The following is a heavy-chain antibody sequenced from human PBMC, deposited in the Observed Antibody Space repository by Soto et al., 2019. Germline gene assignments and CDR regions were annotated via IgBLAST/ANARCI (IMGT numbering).Heavy chain of an antibody. CDR1: GYTFTSYY. Sequence: GASVKVSCKASGYTFTSYYMHWVRQAPGQGLEWMGIINPSGGSTSYAQKFQGRVTMTRDTSTSTVYMELSSLRSEDTAVYYCARPKLSGQPNAYYYYGMDVWGQGTTVTVSS. CDR2: INPSGGST. D-gene: IGHD6-19*01. J-gene: IGHJ6*02. V-gene: IGHV1-46*01. CDR3: ARPKLSGQPNAYYYYGMDV.